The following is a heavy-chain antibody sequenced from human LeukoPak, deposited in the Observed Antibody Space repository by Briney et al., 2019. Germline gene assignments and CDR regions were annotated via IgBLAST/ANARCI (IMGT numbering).Heavy chain of an antibody. D-gene: IGHD3-9*01. J-gene: IGHJ6*02. V-gene: IGHV7-4-1*02. CDR1: GYTFTSYA. CDR2: INTNTGNP. CDR3: ARDGRDILTGYYRYGMDV. Sequence: ASVKVSCKASGYTFTSYAMNWVRQAPEQGLEWMGWINTNTGNPTYAQGFTGRFVFSLDTSVSTAYLQISSLKAEDTAVYYCARDGRDILTGYYRYGMDVWGQGTTVTVSS.